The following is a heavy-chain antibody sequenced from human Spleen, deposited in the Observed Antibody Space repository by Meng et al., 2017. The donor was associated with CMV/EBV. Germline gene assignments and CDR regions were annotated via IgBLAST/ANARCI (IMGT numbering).Heavy chain of an antibody. D-gene: IGHD1-1*01. Sequence: SVKVSCKASGGTFSSYSFSWLRQAPGQALEWMGKIVPILDIADYAQKFQGRVTITADKSTSTAYMELNSLTSEDTAMYYCARGVQLERRWSYWGQGTLVTVSS. J-gene: IGHJ4*02. CDR3: ARGVQLERRWSY. CDR1: GGTFSSYS. CDR2: IVPILDIA. V-gene: IGHV1-69*02.